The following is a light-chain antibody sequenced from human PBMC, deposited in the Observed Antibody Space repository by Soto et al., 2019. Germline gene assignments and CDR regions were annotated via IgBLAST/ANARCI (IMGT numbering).Light chain of an antibody. V-gene: IGLV2-8*01. CDR2: EVS. CDR1: SSDVGGYNY. CDR3: SSYGGSKNVL. Sequence: QSVLTQPASVSGSPGQSITISCTGTSSDVGGYNYVSWYQQHPGKAPKLMIYEVSKRPSGVPDRFSGSKSGNTASLTVSGLQAEDEADYYCSSYGGSKNVLFGGGTQLTVL. J-gene: IGLJ7*01.